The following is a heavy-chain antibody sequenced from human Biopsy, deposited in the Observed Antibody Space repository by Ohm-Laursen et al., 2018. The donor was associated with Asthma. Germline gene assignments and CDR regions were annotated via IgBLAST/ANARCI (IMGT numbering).Heavy chain of an antibody. CDR2: ISWNSATI. V-gene: IGHV3-9*01. CDR1: GFKFDEYT. J-gene: IGHJ4*02. Sequence: SLRLSCAASGFKFDEYTMHWVRQAPGKGLEWVPGISWNSATIGYADSVEGRFTISRDNAKNSVFLHMDSLRPEDAAFYYCAKVRSDWVITESFDYWGQGVLVTVSS. D-gene: IGHD3-22*01. CDR3: AKVRSDWVITESFDY.